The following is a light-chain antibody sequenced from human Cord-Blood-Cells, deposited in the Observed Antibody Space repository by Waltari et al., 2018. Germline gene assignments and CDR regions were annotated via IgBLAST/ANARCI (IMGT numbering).Light chain of an antibody. CDR3: SSYTSSSTYVV. CDR2: DVS. J-gene: IGLJ2*01. CDR1: SSDVGGYKY. V-gene: IGLV2-14*01. Sequence: QSALTQPASVSGSPGPSLTISCTGTSSDVGGYKYVSCYQQHPGKAPKLMIYDVSNRPSGVSNRFSGSKSGNTASLTISGLQAEDEADYYCSSYTSSSTYVVFGGGTKLTVL.